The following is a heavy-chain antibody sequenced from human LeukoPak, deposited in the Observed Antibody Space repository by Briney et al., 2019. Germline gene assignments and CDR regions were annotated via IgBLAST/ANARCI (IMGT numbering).Heavy chain of an antibody. CDR2: ISGSGGST. D-gene: IGHD3-22*01. CDR1: GYTFSSYA. CDR3: AKDPTSDYYDSSGYYYV. Sequence: GGSLRLSCAASGYTFSSYAMSWVRQAPGKGLEWVSAISGSGGSTYYADSVKGRFTISRDNSKNTLYLQMNSLRAEDTAVYYCAKDPTSDYYDSSGYYYVWGQGTLVTVSS. J-gene: IGHJ4*02. V-gene: IGHV3-23*01.